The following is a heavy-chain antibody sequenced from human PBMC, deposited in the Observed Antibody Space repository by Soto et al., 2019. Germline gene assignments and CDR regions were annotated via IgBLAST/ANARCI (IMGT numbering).Heavy chain of an antibody. CDR3: ARQGGGGGFIRYDWFDP. J-gene: IGHJ5*02. Sequence: GGSLRLSCAASGFTFSSYGMHWVRQAPGKGLEWVAVIWYDGSNKYYADSVKGRFTISRDNSKNTLYLQMNSLRAEDTAVYYCARQGGGGGFIRYDWFDPWGQRTLVTVSS. CDR2: IWYDGSNK. D-gene: IGHD3-16*02. CDR1: GFTFSSYG. V-gene: IGHV3-33*01.